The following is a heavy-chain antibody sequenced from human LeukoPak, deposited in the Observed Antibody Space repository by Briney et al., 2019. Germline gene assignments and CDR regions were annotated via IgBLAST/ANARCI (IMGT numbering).Heavy chain of an antibody. V-gene: IGHV1-18*01. CDR2: ISAYNGKT. CDR1: GYTFSSYG. D-gene: IGHD3-10*01. Sequence: ASVKVSCKASGYTFSSYGISWVRQAPGQGLEWMGWISAYNGKTNYAQKVQGRVTMTTDTPTSTAYMELRSLRSDDTAVYYCARAGFGELLLDRAPLDYWGQGTLVTVSS. CDR3: ARAGFGELLLDRAPLDY. J-gene: IGHJ4*02.